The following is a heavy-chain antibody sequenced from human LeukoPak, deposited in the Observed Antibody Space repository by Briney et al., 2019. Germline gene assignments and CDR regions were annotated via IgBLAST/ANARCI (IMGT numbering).Heavy chain of an antibody. Sequence: GRSLRLSCAASGFTFDDYAMHWVRQAPGKGLEWVSGISWNGGSIGYADSVKGRFTISRDNAKNSLYLQMNSLRAEDTALYYCAKDDRDDYGDYGFGYWGQGTLVTVSS. J-gene: IGHJ4*02. D-gene: IGHD4-17*01. V-gene: IGHV3-9*01. CDR2: ISWNGGSI. CDR3: AKDDRDDYGDYGFGY. CDR1: GFTFDDYA.